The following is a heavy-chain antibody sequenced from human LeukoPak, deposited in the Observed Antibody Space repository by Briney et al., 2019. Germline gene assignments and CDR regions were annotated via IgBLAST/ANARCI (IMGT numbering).Heavy chain of an antibody. Sequence: GGSLRLSCAASGFTFSGSAMHWVRQASGKGLEWVGRIRSKTNNYATAYAASVKGRFIVSRDDSMNTAYLQMNSLRAEDTAVYYCAKEIWPTVTTPGRTYFDYWGQGTLVTVSS. J-gene: IGHJ4*02. CDR2: IRSKTNNYAT. CDR3: AKEIWPTVTTPGRTYFDY. V-gene: IGHV3-73*01. CDR1: GFTFSGSA. D-gene: IGHD4-17*01.